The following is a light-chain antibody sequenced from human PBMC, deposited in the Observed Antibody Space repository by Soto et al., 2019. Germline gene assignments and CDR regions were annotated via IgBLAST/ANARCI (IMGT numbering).Light chain of an antibody. CDR3: CSYAGSRV. J-gene: IGLJ3*02. CDR1: SSDVGSYNL. Sequence: QSALTQPASVSGSPGQSITISCTGTSSDVGSYNLVSWYQQHPGKAPKLMIYEGSKRPSGFSNRFSGSKSGNTASLTLSGLQAEDEADYYCCSYAGSRVFGGGTKLTVL. CDR2: EGS. V-gene: IGLV2-23*01.